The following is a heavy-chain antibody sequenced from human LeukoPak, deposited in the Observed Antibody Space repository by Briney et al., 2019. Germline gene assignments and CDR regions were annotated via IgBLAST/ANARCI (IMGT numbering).Heavy chain of an antibody. CDR1: GFTFSDYF. J-gene: IGHJ3*02. CDR2: ISSSGSTI. D-gene: IGHD6-13*01. V-gene: IGHV3-11*01. Sequence: GGSLRLSCAASGFTFSDYFMSWIRQAPGKGLEWVSYISSSGSTIYYADSVKGRFTISRDNAKNSLYLQMNSLRAEGTAVYYCARDMVWDRIAAAGTGAFDIWGQGTMVTVSS. CDR3: ARDMVWDRIAAAGTGAFDI.